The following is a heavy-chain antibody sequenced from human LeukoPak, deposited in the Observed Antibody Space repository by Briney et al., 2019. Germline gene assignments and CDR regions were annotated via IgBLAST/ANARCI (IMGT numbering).Heavy chain of an antibody. D-gene: IGHD3-10*01. CDR1: GYTFTSYA. Sequence: ASVKVSCKASGYTFTSYAMHWVRQAPGQRLEWMGWINAGNGNTKYSQKFQGRVTITRDKSASTAYMELSSLRSEDTAVYYCAGDSLLWFGEPYGRDVWGKGTTVTVSS. CDR2: INAGNGNT. V-gene: IGHV1-3*01. J-gene: IGHJ6*04. CDR3: AGDSLLWFGEPYGRDV.